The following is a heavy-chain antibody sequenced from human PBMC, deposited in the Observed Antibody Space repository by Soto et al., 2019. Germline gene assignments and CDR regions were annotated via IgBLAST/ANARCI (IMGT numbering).Heavy chain of an antibody. CDR1: GFTFSSYG. J-gene: IGHJ6*03. V-gene: IGHV3-30*18. CDR2: ISYDGSNK. Sequence: QVQLVESGGGVVQPGRSLRLSCAASGFTFSSYGMHWVRQAPGKGLEWVAVISYDGSNKYYADSVKGRFTISRDNSKNTLYLQMNSLRAEDTAVYYCAKDAKGAGLGYYYYMDVWGKGTTVTVSS. CDR3: AKDAKGAGLGYYYYMDV. D-gene: IGHD5-12*01.